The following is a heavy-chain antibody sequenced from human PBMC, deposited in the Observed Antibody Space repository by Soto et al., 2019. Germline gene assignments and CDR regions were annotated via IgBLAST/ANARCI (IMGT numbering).Heavy chain of an antibody. V-gene: IGHV3-23*01. CDR1: GFTFSGYA. Sequence: EVQLLESGGALVQPGGSLRLSCAASGFTFSGYAMTWVRQAPGKGLEWVSSTGGSGVATYYADSVTGRFTISRDNSKNTLYLQMDSLRAEDTAVYYCAKDSPFSGTGRLAFDHWGQGTLVTVSS. J-gene: IGHJ4*02. CDR3: AKDSPFSGTGRLAFDH. CDR2: TGGSGVAT. D-gene: IGHD3-10*01.